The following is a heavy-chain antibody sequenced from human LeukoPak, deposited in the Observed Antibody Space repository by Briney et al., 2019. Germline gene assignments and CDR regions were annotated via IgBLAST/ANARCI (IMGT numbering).Heavy chain of an antibody. V-gene: IGHV3-33*01. CDR2: IWYDGSNK. CDR1: GFTFSSYG. D-gene: IGHD1-1*01. CDR3: ARWTNFHAFGI. J-gene: IGHJ3*02. Sequence: PGGSLRLSCAASGFTFSSYGMHWVRQAPGKGLEWVAVIWYDGSNKYYADSVKGRFTISRDDSKNTVYLQMNSLRAEDTAVYYCARWTNFHAFGIWGQGTLVTVSS.